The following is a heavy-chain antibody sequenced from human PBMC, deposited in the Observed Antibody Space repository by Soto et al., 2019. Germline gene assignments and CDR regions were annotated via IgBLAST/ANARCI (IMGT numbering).Heavy chain of an antibody. J-gene: IGHJ4*02. V-gene: IGHV3-23*01. CDR2: FRGSGDDGTT. Sequence: PGGSLRLSCAASGFTFSSYSMSWVRQAPGKGLEWVSGFRGSGDDGTTYYADSVKGRFTISRDNSKNMLFLQMNSLRAEDTAVYYCATSYDSSGYDYWGQGTLVTVSS. CDR1: GFTFSSYS. CDR3: ATSYDSSGYDY. D-gene: IGHD3-22*01.